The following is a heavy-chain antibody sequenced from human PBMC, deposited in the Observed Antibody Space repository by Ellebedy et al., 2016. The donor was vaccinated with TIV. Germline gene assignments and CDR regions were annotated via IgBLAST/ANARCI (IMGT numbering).Heavy chain of an antibody. CDR2: ISAYNGNT. CDR1: GYTFTGYY. CDR3: ARDLPRGGSGSSPLNYFDY. Sequence: ASVKVSCKASGYTFTGYYIHWVRQAPGQGLEWMGWISAYNGNTNYAQKLQGRVTMTTDTSTSTAYMELSRMRSDDTAVYYCARDLPRGGSGSSPLNYFDYWGQGTTVTVSS. D-gene: IGHD3-10*01. J-gene: IGHJ4*03. V-gene: IGHV1-18*04.